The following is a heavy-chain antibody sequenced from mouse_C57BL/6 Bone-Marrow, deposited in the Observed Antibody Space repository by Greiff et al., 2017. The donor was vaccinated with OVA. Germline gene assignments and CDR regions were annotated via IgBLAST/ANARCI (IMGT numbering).Heavy chain of an antibody. CDR3: ARFPYDYDAYYAMDY. CDR2: IWSGGRT. CDR1: GFSLTSYG. J-gene: IGHJ4*01. Sequence: QVQLKQSGPGLVQPLQSLSITCTVSGFSLTSYGVYWVRQSPGKGLEWLGVIWSGGRTDYNSAFISILNIIKDNSKIQVFFKMNSLQADDTAIYYCARFPYDYDAYYAMDYWSQGTSVTVSS. D-gene: IGHD2-4*01. V-gene: IGHV2-2*01.